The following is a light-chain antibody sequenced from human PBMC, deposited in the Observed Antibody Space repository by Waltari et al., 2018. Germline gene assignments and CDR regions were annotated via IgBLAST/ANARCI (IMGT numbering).Light chain of an antibody. Sequence: ESVLTQSPGTLSLSPGERAILSCRASQSISSNYLAWYQQKPGQAPRLLIYGASSRATGIPDRFSGSGSGTDFTLTISRLEPDDFAVYYCQQYGGSPGTFGQGP. CDR1: QSISSNY. CDR3: QQYGGSPGT. CDR2: GAS. J-gene: IGKJ1*01. V-gene: IGKV3-20*01.